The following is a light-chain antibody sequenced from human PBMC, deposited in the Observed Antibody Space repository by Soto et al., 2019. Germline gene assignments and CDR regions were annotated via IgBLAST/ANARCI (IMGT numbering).Light chain of an antibody. CDR3: QQFGSSAWT. V-gene: IGKV3-20*01. Sequence: EIVLTQSPGTLSLSPGERATLSCGASQRISSSYLAWYQQKPGQAPRLLIQGASSRASGIPDRFSGSGSGTDFTLTISGLEPEDFAVYYCQQFGSSAWTFGQGTKVDIK. CDR1: QRISSSY. J-gene: IGKJ1*01. CDR2: GAS.